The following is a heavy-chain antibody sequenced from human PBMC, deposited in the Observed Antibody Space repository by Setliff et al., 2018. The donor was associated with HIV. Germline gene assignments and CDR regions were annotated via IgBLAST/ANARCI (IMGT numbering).Heavy chain of an antibody. CDR1: GPSISSSDGYF. J-gene: IGHJ6*03. Sequence: SETLSPTCTVSGPSISSSDGYFWGWIHQHPGKGLEWIGYIYYSGTTYYNPSLNSRITISVDTSKNQFSLKLNSVTAADTAVYYCARDTSDSRRGYYMDVWGKGTTVTVSS. CDR2: IYYSGTT. V-gene: IGHV4-31*03. CDR3: ARDTSDSRRGYYMDV. D-gene: IGHD2-21*01.